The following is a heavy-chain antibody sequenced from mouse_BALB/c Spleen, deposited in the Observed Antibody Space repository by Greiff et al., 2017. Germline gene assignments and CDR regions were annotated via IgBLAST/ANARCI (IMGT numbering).Heavy chain of an antibody. CDR1: GFSLTSYG. J-gene: IGHJ2*01. V-gene: IGHV2-2*02. CDR2: IWSGRST. Sequence: VMLVESGPGLVQPSQSLSITCTVSGFSLTSYGVHWVRQSPGKGLEWLGVIWSGRSTDYNAAFISRLSISKDNSKSQVFFKMNSLQANDTAIYYCARNHYYGSDYFDYWGQGTTLTVSS. CDR3: ARNHYYGSDYFDY. D-gene: IGHD1-1*01.